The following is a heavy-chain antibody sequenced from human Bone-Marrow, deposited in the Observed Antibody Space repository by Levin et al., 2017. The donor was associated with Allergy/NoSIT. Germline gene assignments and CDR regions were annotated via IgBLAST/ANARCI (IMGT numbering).Heavy chain of an antibody. CDR2: IYYSGST. CDR3: ARHRSLGYCSSTSCYDAYFDY. CDR1: GGSISSSSYY. J-gene: IGHJ4*02. Sequence: PSETLSLTCTVSGGSISSSSYYWGWIRQPPGKGLEWIGSIYYSGSTYYNPSLKSRVTISVDTSKNQFSLKLSSVTAADTAVYYCARHRSLGYCSSTSCYDAYFDYWGQGTLVTVSS. D-gene: IGHD2-2*01. V-gene: IGHV4-39*01.